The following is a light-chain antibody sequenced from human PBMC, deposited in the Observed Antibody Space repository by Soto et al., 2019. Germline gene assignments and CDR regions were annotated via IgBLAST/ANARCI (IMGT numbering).Light chain of an antibody. Sequence: QSVLTQPASVSGSPGQSITISCTGTSSDVGGYNYVSWYQQHPGKAPKLMISEVSNRPSGISNRFSGSKSGNTASLTISGLQADDEADYYCSSCTSSTTYVCGTGTKVTVL. CDR2: EVS. V-gene: IGLV2-14*01. CDR3: SSCTSSTTYV. CDR1: SSDVGGYNY. J-gene: IGLJ1*01.